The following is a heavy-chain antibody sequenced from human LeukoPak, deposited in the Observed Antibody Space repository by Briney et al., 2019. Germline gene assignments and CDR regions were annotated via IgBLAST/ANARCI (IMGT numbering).Heavy chain of an antibody. D-gene: IGHD6-13*01. CDR1: GYSISTGYY. CDR2: IYYSGST. J-gene: IGHJ5*02. Sequence: SSETLSLTCTVSGYSISTGYYWGWIRQPPGKGLEWIGSIYYSGSTSYNPSLKSRVTISVDTSKNQFSLKLSSVTAADTAFYYCARQYSTNWYDDRGWFDPWGQGTLVTVSS. CDR3: ARQYSTNWYDDRGWFDP. V-gene: IGHV4-38-2*02.